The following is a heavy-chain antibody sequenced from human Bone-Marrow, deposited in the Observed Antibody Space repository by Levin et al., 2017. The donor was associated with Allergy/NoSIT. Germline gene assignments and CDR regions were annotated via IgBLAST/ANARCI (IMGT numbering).Heavy chain of an antibody. CDR1: GYTFTSYG. J-gene: IGHJ5*02. V-gene: IGHV1-18*01. CDR2: ISAYNGNT. D-gene: IGHD2-2*03. CDR3: ARDLDIVVVPAAQQFDP. Sequence: ASVKVSCKASGYTFTSYGISWVRQAPGQGLEWMGWISAYNGNTNYAQKLQGRVTMTTDTSTSTAYMELRSLRSDDTAVYYCARDLDIVVVPAAQQFDPWGQGTLVTVSS.